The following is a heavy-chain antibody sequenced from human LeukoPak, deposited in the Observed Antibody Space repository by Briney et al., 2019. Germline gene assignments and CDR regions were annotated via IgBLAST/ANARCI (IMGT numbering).Heavy chain of an antibody. Sequence: AGGSLRLSCAASGFTFSSYWMNWVRQAPGKGLEWVSMIYPDGNTFYTNSVKGRFTISRDNSKNTLDLQMSSLRAEDTAVYYCARRGHGYGSPFDYWGQGTLVTVSS. CDR3: ARRGHGYGSPFDY. CDR2: IYPDGNT. V-gene: IGHV3-66*04. J-gene: IGHJ4*02. CDR1: GFTFSSYW. D-gene: IGHD5-18*01.